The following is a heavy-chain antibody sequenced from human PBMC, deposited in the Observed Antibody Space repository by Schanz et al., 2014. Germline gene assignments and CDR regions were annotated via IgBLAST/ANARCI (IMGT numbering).Heavy chain of an antibody. J-gene: IGHJ5*02. CDR1: GFTLSSYG. V-gene: IGHV3-NL1*01. CDR3: ARPALWFGDNCFDP. CDR2: ISSGGGST. D-gene: IGHD3-10*01. Sequence: QVRLVESGGGVVQPGRSLRLSCAASGFTLSSYGMHWVRQAPGKGLEWVSSISSGGGSTYYADSVKGRFTISRDNSKNTLYLQMNSLRAEDTAVYYCARPALWFGDNCFDPWGQGTLVTVSA.